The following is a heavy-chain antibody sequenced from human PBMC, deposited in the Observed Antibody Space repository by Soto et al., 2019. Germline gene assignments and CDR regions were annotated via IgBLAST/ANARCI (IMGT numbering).Heavy chain of an antibody. CDR3: AKLYYYGSGSHRYYFDY. CDR2: ISGSADST. CDR1: GFSFSNYA. D-gene: IGHD3-10*01. V-gene: IGHV3-23*01. Sequence: GXSLRLSCAASGFSFSNYAMNWFRQAPVNGLEWVSAISGSADSTYYADSVRGRFTISRDNSKNTLYLQMNSLRAEDTAVYYCAKLYYYGSGSHRYYFDYWGQGALVTVSS. J-gene: IGHJ4*02.